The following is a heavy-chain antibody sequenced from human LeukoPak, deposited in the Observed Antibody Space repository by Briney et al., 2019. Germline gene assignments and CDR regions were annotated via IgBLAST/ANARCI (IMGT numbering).Heavy chain of an antibody. CDR2: ISSSSSYI. CDR1: GSTFGSYS. J-gene: IGHJ4*02. CDR3: ARGLSVSYFYFDY. Sequence: GGSLRSSGVAPGSTFGSYSRIGVRRAPGKGRGGVSSISSSSSYIYYADSVKGRFTISRDNAKNSLYLQMNSLRAEDMAVYYCARGLSVSYFYFDYWGQGTLVTVSS. D-gene: IGHD1-26*01. V-gene: IGHV3-21*01.